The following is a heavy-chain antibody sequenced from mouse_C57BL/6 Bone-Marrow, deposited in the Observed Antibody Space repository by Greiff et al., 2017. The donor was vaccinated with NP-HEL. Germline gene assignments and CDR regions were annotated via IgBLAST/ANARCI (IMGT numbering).Heavy chain of an antibody. D-gene: IGHD1-1*01. CDR3: ARGVLRLAWFAY. J-gene: IGHJ3*01. CDR1: GYTFTDYN. CDR2: INPNNGGT. V-gene: IGHV1-22*01. Sequence: VQLQQSGPELVKPGASVKMSCKASGYTFTDYNMHWVKQSHGKSLEWIGYINPNNGGTSYNQKFKGKATLTVNKSSSTAYMELRSLTSEDSAVYYCARGVLRLAWFAYWGQGTLVTVSA.